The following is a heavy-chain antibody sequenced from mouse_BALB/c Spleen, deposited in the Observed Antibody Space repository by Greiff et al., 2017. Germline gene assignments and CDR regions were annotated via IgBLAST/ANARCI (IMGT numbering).Heavy chain of an antibody. V-gene: IGHV1-80*01. CDR3: ARSDGYYPSYAMDY. CDR2: IYPGDGDT. CDR1: GYAFSSYW. D-gene: IGHD2-3*01. Sequence: VQLQQSGAELVRPGSSVKISCKASGYAFSSYWMNWVKQRPGQGLEWIGQIYPGDGDTNYNGKFKGKATLTADKSSSTAYMQLSSLTSEDSAVYFCARSDGYYPSYAMDYWGQGTSVTVSS. J-gene: IGHJ4*01.